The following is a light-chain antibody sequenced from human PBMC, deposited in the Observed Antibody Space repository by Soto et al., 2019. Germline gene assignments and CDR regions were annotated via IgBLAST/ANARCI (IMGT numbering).Light chain of an antibody. V-gene: IGKV3-20*01. CDR2: DAS. Sequence: EIVLTQSPGTLSLSPGERATFSCRAGNSVSSSHLPWYRQKPGQTPRLLIYDASIRATGIPDRISGSGSGTDFTLTISRLEPEDFAVYYCQQYGSDPFTFGPGTKVDIK. CDR1: NSVSSSH. J-gene: IGKJ3*01. CDR3: QQYGSDPFT.